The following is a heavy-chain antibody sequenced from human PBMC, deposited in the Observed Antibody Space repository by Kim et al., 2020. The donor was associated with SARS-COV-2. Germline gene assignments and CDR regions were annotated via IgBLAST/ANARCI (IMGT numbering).Heavy chain of an antibody. Sequence: SETLSLTCTVSGGSISSGGYYWSWIRQHPGRGLEWIGCICYSGSTYSNPSIKSRVTISVDTSKNQFSLKLSSVTAAAMAVYYWACAQGLLSFGVVIINY. J-gene: IGHJ6*03. CDR1: GGSISSGGYY. CDR2: ICYSGST. V-gene: IGHV4-31*03. D-gene: IGHD3-3*01. CDR3: ACAQGLLSFGVVIINY.